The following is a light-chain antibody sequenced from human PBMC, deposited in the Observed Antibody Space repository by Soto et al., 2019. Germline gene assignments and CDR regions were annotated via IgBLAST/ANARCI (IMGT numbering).Light chain of an antibody. V-gene: IGKV1-5*01. CDR3: QHYDTFSWT. CDR1: EDIDTS. CDR2: GAS. Sequence: DIHMTQSPSTLSVSLGDRITITCRASEDIDTSLAWVQQRPGKAPKVLIAGASGLMNGVPSTFSGSGSGTEFALTISSVQPDDFATYCYQHYDTFSWTFGQGTKVEMK. J-gene: IGKJ1*01.